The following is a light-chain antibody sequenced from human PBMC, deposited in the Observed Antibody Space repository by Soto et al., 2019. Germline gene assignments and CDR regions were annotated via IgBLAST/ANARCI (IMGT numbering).Light chain of an antibody. J-gene: IGKJ1*01. Sequence: EIVLTQSPGILSLSPGEGATLSCRASQSISDVYLAWYQQKPGQAPRLLIYATSDRATGTPDKFSGSGSGTDFTLTISRLEPEDFAVYYCQQYGSSPRTFGQGTKVDIK. CDR2: ATS. CDR1: QSISDVY. V-gene: IGKV3-20*01. CDR3: QQYGSSPRT.